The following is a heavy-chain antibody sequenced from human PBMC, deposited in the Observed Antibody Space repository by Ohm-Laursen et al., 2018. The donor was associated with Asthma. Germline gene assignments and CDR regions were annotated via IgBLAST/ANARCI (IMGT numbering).Heavy chain of an antibody. J-gene: IGHJ1*01. CDR2: ISYDGSNK. Sequence: SLRLSCAAFGFTFSSYAMHWVRQAPGKGLEWVAVISYDGSNKYYADSVKGRFTISRDNSKNTLYLQMNSLRAEDTAVYYCARGLDAEYFQHWGQGTLVTVSS. CDR1: GFTFSSYA. V-gene: IGHV3-30-3*01. CDR3: ARGLDAEYFQH.